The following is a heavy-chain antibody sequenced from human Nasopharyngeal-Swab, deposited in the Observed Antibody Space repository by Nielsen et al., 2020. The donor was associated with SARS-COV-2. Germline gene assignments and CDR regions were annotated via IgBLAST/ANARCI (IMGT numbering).Heavy chain of an antibody. J-gene: IGHJ6*02. CDR3: ARDPGAPHFYGMDL. D-gene: IGHD1-26*01. Sequence: GGSLRLSCTASGFSVSNTDMNWVRLAPGKGLEWVAVIHAANINYADSVKGRFTVSRDSSQNTIHLQMDSLRVEDTAVHYCARDPGAPHFYGMDLWGQGTTVTVSS. V-gene: IGHV3-53*01. CDR2: IHAANI. CDR1: GFSVSNTD.